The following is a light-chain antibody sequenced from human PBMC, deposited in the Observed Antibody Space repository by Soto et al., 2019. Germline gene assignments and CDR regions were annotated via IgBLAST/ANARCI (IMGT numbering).Light chain of an antibody. V-gene: IGLV2-8*01. Sequence: QSALTQPPSASGSPGQSVTISCTGTSSDGGGHNFVSWYQQHPGKAPKFLIYEVTKRPSGVPDRFSGSKSGITAYLTVSVLQADDEAYYYCSAYAGNNNPVIFGGGTQLTVL. CDR2: EVT. CDR3: SAYAGNNNPVI. CDR1: SSDGGGHNF. J-gene: IGLJ2*01.